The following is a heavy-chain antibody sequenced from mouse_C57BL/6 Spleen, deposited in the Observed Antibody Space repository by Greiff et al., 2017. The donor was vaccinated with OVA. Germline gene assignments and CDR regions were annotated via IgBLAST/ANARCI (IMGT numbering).Heavy chain of an antibody. CDR3: ARDQGGADDY. CDR1: GFTFSSYA. CDR2: ISDGGSYT. Sequence: EVMLVESGGGLVKPGGSLKLSCAASGFTFSSYAMPWVRQTPEKRLEWVATISDGGSYTYYPDNVKGRFTISRDNAKNNLYLQMSHLKSEDTAMYYCARDQGGADDYWGQGTTLTVSS. D-gene: IGHD1-1*02. V-gene: IGHV5-4*01. J-gene: IGHJ2*01.